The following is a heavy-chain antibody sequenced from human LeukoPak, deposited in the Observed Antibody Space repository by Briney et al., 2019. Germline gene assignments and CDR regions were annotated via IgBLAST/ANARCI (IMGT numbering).Heavy chain of an antibody. J-gene: IGHJ4*02. CDR2: ISGSGGST. Sequence: GGSLRLSCAASGFTFSSYGMSWVRQAPGKGLEWVSAISGSGGSTYYADSVRGRFTISRDNSKNPLYLQINSLRAEDRAVYYCAKAVIEGSGSYYGEEVYDFDYWGQGTLVTVSS. CDR1: GFTFSSYG. CDR3: AKAVIEGSGSYYGEEVYDFDY. V-gene: IGHV3-23*01. D-gene: IGHD3-10*01.